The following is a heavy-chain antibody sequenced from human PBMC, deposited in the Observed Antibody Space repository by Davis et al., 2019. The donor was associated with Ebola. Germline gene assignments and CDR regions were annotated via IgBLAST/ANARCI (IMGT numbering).Heavy chain of an antibody. D-gene: IGHD2-8*01. CDR3: ARDPGGYCTNGVCFTAYGMDV. Sequence: AASVKVSCKASGGTFSSYAISWVRQAPGQGLEWMGRIIPNLGIANYAQKFQGRVTITADKSTSTAYMELSSLRSEDTAVYYCARDPGGYCTNGVCFTAYGMDVWGQGTTVTVSS. J-gene: IGHJ6*02. CDR1: GGTFSSYA. V-gene: IGHV1-69*04. CDR2: IIPNLGIA.